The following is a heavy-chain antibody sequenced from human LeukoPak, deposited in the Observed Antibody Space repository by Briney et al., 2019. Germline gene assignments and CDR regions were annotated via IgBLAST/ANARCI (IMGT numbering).Heavy chain of an antibody. CDR2: IGTAGDT. V-gene: IGHV3-13*01. J-gene: IGHJ3*02. CDR1: GFTFSSHD. CDR3: ARLVRGAFDI. D-gene: IGHD1-26*01. Sequence: GGSLRLSCAASGFTFSSHDFHWVRKPTGKSLEWVSAIGTAGDTYYPDSVKGRFTISRENAKNSLYLQMNSLRAGDTAVYYCARLVRGAFDIWGQGTMVTVSS.